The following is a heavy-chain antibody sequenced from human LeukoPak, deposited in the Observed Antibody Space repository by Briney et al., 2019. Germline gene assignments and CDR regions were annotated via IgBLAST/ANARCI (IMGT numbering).Heavy chain of an antibody. V-gene: IGHV4-34*01. CDR2: INHIGST. CDR1: AGSFIGYY. D-gene: IGHD6-19*01. CDR3: ARLRPAVAGTGGDFDY. Sequence: SETLSLTCAVYAGSFIGYYWSWVRQPPGKWLEWIGEINHIGSTNYNPSLKRRVNIPVDTYKNKFCLKLSSVPDVDTAVYYCARLRPAVAGTGGDFDYWGQGTLVTVS. J-gene: IGHJ4*02.